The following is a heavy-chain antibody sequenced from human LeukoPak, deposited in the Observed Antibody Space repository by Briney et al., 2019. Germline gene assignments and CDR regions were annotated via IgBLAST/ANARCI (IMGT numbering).Heavy chain of an antibody. CDR3: ARWDSGYDFSHGNWFDP. J-gene: IGHJ5*02. Sequence: GASVKVSCKASGGTFSSYAISWVRQAPGQGLEWMGGIIPIFGTANYAQKFQGRVTITADESTSTAYMELSSLRSEDTAVYYCARWDSGYDFSHGNWFDPWGQGTLVTVSS. CDR1: GGTFSSYA. V-gene: IGHV1-69*01. CDR2: IIPIFGTA. D-gene: IGHD5-12*01.